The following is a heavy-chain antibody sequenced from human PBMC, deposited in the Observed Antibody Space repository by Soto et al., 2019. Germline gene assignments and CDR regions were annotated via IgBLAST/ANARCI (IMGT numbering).Heavy chain of an antibody. V-gene: IGHV3-23*01. CDR3: VKDLAASGWFDP. CDR1: GFMFSGYA. Sequence: EVQLLESGGGLAQPGESLTLSCAASGFMFSGYAMSWVRQAPGKGLEWVSAVSNSGTSTSYADSVKGRFTISRDNSKNTPYLQMSRLGAEYTALYNCVKDLAASGWFDPWGQGTLVIVPS. D-gene: IGHD6-13*01. CDR2: VSNSGTST. J-gene: IGHJ5*02.